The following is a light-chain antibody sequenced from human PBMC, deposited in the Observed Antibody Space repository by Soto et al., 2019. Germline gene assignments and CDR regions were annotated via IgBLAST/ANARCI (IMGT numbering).Light chain of an antibody. CDR1: QSVTSNY. CDR2: GAS. V-gene: IGKV3-20*01. J-gene: IGKJ1*01. Sequence: LSVSPGGRSPTIGRAASRARRYSQSVTSNYLAWYQQKPGQAPRLLIFGASVRDASRPGSVSGGGSGTDFTLTIISREADDVVAYYLRHFGSALRTFGQGTKVDIK. CDR3: RHFGSALRT.